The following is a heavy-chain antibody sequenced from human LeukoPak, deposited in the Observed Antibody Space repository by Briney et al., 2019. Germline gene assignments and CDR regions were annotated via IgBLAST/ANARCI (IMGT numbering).Heavy chain of an antibody. CDR1: GFTFSSYA. J-gene: IGHJ5*02. CDR3: AKGSNDFWSGYLPGFDP. D-gene: IGHD3-3*01. Sequence: GGSLRLSCAASGFTFSSYAMSWVRQPPGKGLEWVSAISGSGGTTYYADSVKGRFTISRDNSKNTLYLKMNSLRAEDTAVYYCAKGSNDFWSGYLPGFDPWGQGTLVTVSS. CDR2: ISGSGGTT. V-gene: IGHV3-23*01.